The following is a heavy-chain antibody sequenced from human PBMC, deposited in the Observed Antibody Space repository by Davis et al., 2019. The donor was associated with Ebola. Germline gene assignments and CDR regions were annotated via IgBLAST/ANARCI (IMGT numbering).Heavy chain of an antibody. CDR1: GFTFSDYW. Sequence: GESLKISCAASGFTFSDYWMSWVRQAPGKGLEWVANIKQDGSEKYYVDSVKGRFTISRDNAKNSLYLQMNSLRAEDTAVYYCAKNYYYYYYMDVWGKGTTVTVS. J-gene: IGHJ6*03. CDR2: IKQDGSEK. CDR3: AKNYYYYYYMDV. V-gene: IGHV3-7*01.